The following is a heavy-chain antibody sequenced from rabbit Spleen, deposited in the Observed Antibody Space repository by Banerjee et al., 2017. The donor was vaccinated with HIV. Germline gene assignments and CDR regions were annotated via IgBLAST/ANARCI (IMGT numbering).Heavy chain of an antibody. J-gene: IGHJ2*01. CDR2: IDTNNGDT. CDR1: GFSFSSNW. D-gene: IGHD1-1*01. CDR3: ARNYVNAFDP. Sequence: QEQLEESGGGLVQPEGSLTLTCTLSGFSFSSNWICWVRQAPGKGLEWSACIDTNNGDTDYANWPKGRFTISKTSSTTVTLQMTSLTAADTATYFCARNYVNAFDPWGQGTLVTVS. V-gene: IGHV1S45*01.